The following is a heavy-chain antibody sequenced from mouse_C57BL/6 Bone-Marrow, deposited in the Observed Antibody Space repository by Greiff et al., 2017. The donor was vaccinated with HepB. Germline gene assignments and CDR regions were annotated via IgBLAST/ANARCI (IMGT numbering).Heavy chain of an antibody. Sequence: EVKLMESGGGLVQPGGSLSLSCAASGFTFTDYYMSWVRQPPGKALEWLGFIRNKANGYTTEYSASVKGRFTISINNSQSILYLQMNALRAEDSATYYCARSPYDYDGYAMDYWGQGTSVTVSS. CDR3: ARSPYDYDGYAMDY. CDR1: GFTFTDYY. CDR2: IRNKANGYTT. V-gene: IGHV7-3*01. D-gene: IGHD2-4*01. J-gene: IGHJ4*01.